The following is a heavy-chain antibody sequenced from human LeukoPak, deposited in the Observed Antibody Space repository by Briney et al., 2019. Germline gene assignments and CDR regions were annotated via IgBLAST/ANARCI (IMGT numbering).Heavy chain of an antibody. D-gene: IGHD4-17*01. CDR2: IYYSGST. CDR1: GGSISNKY. V-gene: IGHV4-59*01. CDR3: ARSAYYGDYLGAFDI. Sequence: SETLSLTCTVSGGSISNKYWSWIRQPPGKGLEWIGYIYYSGSTNYNPSLKSRVTISVDTSKNQFSLKLSSVTAADTAVYYCARSAYYGDYLGAFDIWGQGTMVTVSS. J-gene: IGHJ3*02.